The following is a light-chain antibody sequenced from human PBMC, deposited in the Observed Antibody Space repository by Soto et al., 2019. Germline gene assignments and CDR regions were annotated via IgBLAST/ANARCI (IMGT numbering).Light chain of an antibody. CDR3: MQATQSSWT. V-gene: IGKV2-24*01. CDR1: QILVHNDGNTY. J-gene: IGKJ1*01. CDR2: KVS. Sequence: DIVMPQTPLFSPVTLGQAASISCRSRQILVHNDGNTYLSWLQQRPGQPPRLLIYKVSDRFSGVPERFSGSGAGTDFTLTISRVEAEDFGVYYCMQATQSSWTFGQGTKVEI.